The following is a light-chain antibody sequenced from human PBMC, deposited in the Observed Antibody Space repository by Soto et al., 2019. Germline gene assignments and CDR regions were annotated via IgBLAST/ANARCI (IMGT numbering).Light chain of an antibody. J-gene: IGKJ4*01. CDR1: QCVSRSS. Sequence: EIVLTQSPGTLSLSPGERATLSCRSRQCVSRSSLAWYQQKPGQAPRRRIYGASSRATGIPDRFSGSGSGTDFTLTISRLEPEDFAGYYCQQYGSSPFTFCGGTKVEIK. V-gene: IGKV3-20*01. CDR3: QQYGSSPFT. CDR2: GAS.